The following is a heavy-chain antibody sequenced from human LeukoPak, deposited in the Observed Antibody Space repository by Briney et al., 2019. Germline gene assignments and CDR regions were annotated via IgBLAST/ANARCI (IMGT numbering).Heavy chain of an antibody. D-gene: IGHD3-22*01. Sequence: SETLSLTCTVSGGSISSSSYYWGWIRQPPGKGLEWIGEINHSGSTNYNPSLKSRVTISVDTSKNQFSLKLSSVTAADTAVYYCARGRSRRITMIVVVNPYDYWGQGTLVTVSS. V-gene: IGHV4-39*07. CDR2: INHSGST. CDR3: ARGRSRRITMIVVVNPYDY. CDR1: GGSISSSSYY. J-gene: IGHJ4*02.